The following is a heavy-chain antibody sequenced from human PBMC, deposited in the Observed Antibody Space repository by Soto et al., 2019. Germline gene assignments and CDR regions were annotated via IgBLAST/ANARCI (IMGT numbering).Heavy chain of an antibody. J-gene: IGHJ6*02. CDR2: INSDGSST. CDR3: ARDRESTIFGVVTRYGMDV. V-gene: IGHV3-74*01. CDR1: GFTFSSYW. D-gene: IGHD3-3*01. Sequence: GGSLRLSCAASGFTFSSYWMHWVRQAPGKGLVWVSRINSDGSSTSYADSVKGRFTISRDNAKNTLHLQMNSLRAEDTAVYYCARDRESTIFGVVTRYGMDVWGQGTTVTVSS.